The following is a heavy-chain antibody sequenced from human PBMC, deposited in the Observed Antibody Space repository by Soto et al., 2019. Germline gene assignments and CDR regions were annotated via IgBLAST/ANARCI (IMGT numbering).Heavy chain of an antibody. V-gene: IGHV4-34*02. D-gene: IGHD6-13*01. CDR1: GESFNDYF. CDR2: VHHTGTS. CDR3: ARRKDSSRYFYGMDV. Sequence: QVALQQWGAGLLKPSQTLSLTCAVYGESFNDYFWTWIRQSPGGGLEWFAEVHHTGTSYYNPSLKSRLAVSVDTSRNQFSLNLTSLTAADTATYYCARRKDSSRYFYGMDVWGQGTTVVVSS. J-gene: IGHJ6*02.